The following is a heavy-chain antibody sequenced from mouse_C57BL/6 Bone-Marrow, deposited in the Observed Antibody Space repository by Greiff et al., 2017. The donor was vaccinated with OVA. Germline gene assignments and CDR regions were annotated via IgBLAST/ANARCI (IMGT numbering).Heavy chain of an antibody. CDR2: SRNKANDYTT. CDR3: ARYTHDAMDD. CDR1: GFTFSDFY. Sequence: EVKLMESGGGLVQSGRSLRLSCATSGFTFSDFYMEWVRQAPGKGLEWIAASRNKANDYTTEYSASVKGRFIVSRDTSQSILYLQMNALRAEDTATYYCARYTHDAMDDWGKGTSVTVSS. D-gene: IGHD5-1-1*01. J-gene: IGHJ4*01. V-gene: IGHV7-1*01.